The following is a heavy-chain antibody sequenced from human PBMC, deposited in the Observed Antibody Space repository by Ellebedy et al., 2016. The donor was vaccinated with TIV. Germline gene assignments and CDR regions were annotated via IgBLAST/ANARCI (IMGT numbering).Heavy chain of an antibody. Sequence: MPSETLSLTCAIPGDSVSSNSAAWNWIRQSPSGGLEWLGRTYYRSKLNNYYAVSVKSRITINPDTSTNQFSLQLNSVPPEDTAVYYCARGGDWFDPWGQGTLVTVSS. CDR3: ARGGDWFDP. CDR2: TYYRSKLNN. J-gene: IGHJ5*02. CDR1: GDSVSSNSAA. V-gene: IGHV6-1*01.